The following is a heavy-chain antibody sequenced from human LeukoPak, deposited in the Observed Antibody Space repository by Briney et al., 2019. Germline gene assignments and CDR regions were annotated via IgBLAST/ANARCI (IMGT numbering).Heavy chain of an antibody. CDR1: GGSISSGSYY. Sequence: SETLSLTCTVSGGSISSGSYYWSWIRQPAGKGLEWIGRIYTSGSTNYNPSLKSRVTISVDTSKNQFPLKLSSVTAADTAVYYCARGVRAAASDYWGQGTLVTVSS. CDR3: ARGVRAAASDY. V-gene: IGHV4-61*02. CDR2: IYTSGST. D-gene: IGHD6-13*01. J-gene: IGHJ4*02.